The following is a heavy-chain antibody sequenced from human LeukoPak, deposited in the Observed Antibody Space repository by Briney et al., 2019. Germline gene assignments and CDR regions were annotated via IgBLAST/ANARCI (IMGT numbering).Heavy chain of an antibody. CDR2: VYYTGST. CDR1: GGSISSYY. Sequence: PSETLSLTCTVSGGSISSYYWNWIRQPPGKGLEWIGYVYYTGSTNYNPSLKSRVTISVDTSKSQFSLKPSSVTAADTAVYYCARARGPSYYYYGMGVWGQGTTVTVSS. V-gene: IGHV4-59*01. CDR3: ARARGPSYYYYGMGV. D-gene: IGHD3-10*01. J-gene: IGHJ6*02.